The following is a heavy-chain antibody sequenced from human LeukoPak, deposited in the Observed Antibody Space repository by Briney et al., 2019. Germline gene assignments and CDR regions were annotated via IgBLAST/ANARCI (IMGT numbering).Heavy chain of an antibody. D-gene: IGHD3-10*01. CDR3: ARDLSYGSGEF. CDR1: GFTLSNYW. CDR2: IWFDGSKQ. V-gene: IGHV3-33*08. Sequence: GGSLRLSCAASGFTLSNYWMHWVRQAPGKGLEWVAAIWFDGSKQLYIDSVKGRFTISRDDSKNTVFLQMNSLRVEDTAVYFCARDLSYGSGEFWGQGTLVTVSS. J-gene: IGHJ4*02.